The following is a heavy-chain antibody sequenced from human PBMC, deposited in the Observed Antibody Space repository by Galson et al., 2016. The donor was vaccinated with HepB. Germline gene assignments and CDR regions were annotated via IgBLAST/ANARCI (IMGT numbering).Heavy chain of an antibody. J-gene: IGHJ6*02. CDR2: ISSGSSYI. D-gene: IGHD3-3*01. CDR3: ARLTLTYDFWSHYAMDV. CDR1: GFTFSSYS. Sequence: SLRLSCAASGFTFSSYSMNWVRQAPGKGLDWVSSISSGSSYIYYADSVKGRFTISRDNAKNSLYLQMNSLRAEDTAVYYCARLTLTYDFWSHYAMDVWGQGTPVTVSS. V-gene: IGHV3-21*01.